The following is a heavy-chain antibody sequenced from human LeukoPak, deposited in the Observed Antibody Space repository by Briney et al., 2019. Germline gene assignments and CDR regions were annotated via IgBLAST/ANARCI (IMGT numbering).Heavy chain of an antibody. D-gene: IGHD3-16*01. V-gene: IGHV4-39*01. CDR3: ARHQMRRSIMITTKGFDY. CDR2: VYYSGST. J-gene: IGHJ4*02. Sequence: PSETLSLTCTVSGGSISSSSYYWGWIRQPPGKGLEWIGSVYYSGSTYYNPSLKSRVTISVDTSKNQFSLKLSSVTAADTAVYYCARHQMRRSIMITTKGFDYWGQGTLVTVSS. CDR1: GGSISSSSYY.